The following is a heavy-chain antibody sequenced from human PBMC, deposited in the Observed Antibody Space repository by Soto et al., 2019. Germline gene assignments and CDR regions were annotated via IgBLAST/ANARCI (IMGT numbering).Heavy chain of an antibody. CDR3: ARGISGGRHFDY. CDR2: IYHSGST. J-gene: IGHJ4*02. Sequence: QVQLQESGPGLVKPSGTLSLTCAVSGGSISSSNWWSWVRQPPGKGLEWIGEIYHSGSTNYNPSLKSRXXIXVXXSKNPFSLKLSSVTAADTAVYYCARGISGGRHFDYWGQGTLVTVSS. V-gene: IGHV4-4*02. D-gene: IGHD2-15*01. CDR1: GGSISSSNW.